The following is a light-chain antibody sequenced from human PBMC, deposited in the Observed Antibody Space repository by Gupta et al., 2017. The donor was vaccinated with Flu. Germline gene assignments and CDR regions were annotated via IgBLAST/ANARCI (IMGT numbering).Light chain of an antibody. CDR3: QQYNDWPPS. CDR1: QSVSSK. J-gene: IGKJ4*01. CDR2: GAS. Sequence: EIVMTQSPGTLSVSPGERATLSCRASQSVSSKLAWYQHKRGQAPRLLIYGASTRASGIPARFSGSGSGTEFTLTISSMQSEDFAVYHCQQYNDWPPSFGGGTKVEIK. V-gene: IGKV3-15*01.